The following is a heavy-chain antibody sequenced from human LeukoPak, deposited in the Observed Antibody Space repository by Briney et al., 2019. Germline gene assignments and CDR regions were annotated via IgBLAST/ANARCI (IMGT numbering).Heavy chain of an antibody. V-gene: IGHV4-34*01. CDR1: GXSFSGYY. CDR2: INHSGST. D-gene: IGHD4-23*01. CDR3: ARDLPTNEDGGKPSWFDP. Sequence: SETLSLTCAVYGXSFSGYYGSWIRQPPGKGLEWIGEINHSGSTNYNPSLKSRVTISVDTSKNQFSLKLSTVTAADTAVYYCARDLPTNEDGGKPSWFDPWGQGTLVTVSS. J-gene: IGHJ5*02.